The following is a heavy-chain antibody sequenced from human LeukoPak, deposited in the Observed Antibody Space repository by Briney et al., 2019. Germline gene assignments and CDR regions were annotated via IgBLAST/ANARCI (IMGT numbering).Heavy chain of an antibody. CDR2: IYTSGST. V-gene: IGHV4-4*07. Sequence: PSETLSLTCTVSGGSISSYYWSWIRQPAGKGLEWIGRIYTSGSTNYNPSLKSRVTMSVDTSKNQFSLKLSSVTAADTAVYYCARAQDYYDSSGYPPHFDYWGQGTLVTVSS. CDR3: ARAQDYYDSSGYPPHFDY. CDR1: GGSISSYY. D-gene: IGHD3-22*01. J-gene: IGHJ4*02.